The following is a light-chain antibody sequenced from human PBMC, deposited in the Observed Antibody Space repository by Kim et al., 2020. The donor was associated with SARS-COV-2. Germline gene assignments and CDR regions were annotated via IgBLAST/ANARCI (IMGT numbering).Light chain of an antibody. CDR1: SSNIGSNY. J-gene: IGLJ3*02. CDR3: AAWDDSLSGWV. CDR2: SNN. V-gene: IGLV1-47*02. Sequence: QSVLTQPPSASGTPGQRVTISCSGSSSNIGSNYVYWYQQLPGTAPKRLIYSNNQRPSGVPDRFSGSKSGTSASLAISGLRSEDEADYYCAAWDDSLSGWVFGGGTQLTVL.